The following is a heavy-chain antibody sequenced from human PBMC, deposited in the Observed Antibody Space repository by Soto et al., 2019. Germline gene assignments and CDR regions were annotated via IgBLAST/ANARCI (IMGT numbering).Heavy chain of an antibody. J-gene: IGHJ3*02. V-gene: IGHV2-5*02. D-gene: IGHD3-22*01. CDR1: GFSLSTSGAG. Sequence: SGPTLVNPTQTLTLTYTFSGFSLSTSGAGVGWIRQPPGKALEWLALLYWDDDKLYSPSLKSRLTITNDTSKNQEVLTVTNMDPEDSATYYCAHRRRYYDSSGYYLDAFDIWGQGTMVTVSS. CDR3: AHRRRYYDSSGYYLDAFDI. CDR2: LYWDDDK.